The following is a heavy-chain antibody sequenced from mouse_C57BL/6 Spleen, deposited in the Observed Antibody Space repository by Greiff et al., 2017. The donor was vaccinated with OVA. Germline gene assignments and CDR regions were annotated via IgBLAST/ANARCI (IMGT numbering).Heavy chain of an antibody. D-gene: IGHD1-1*01. CDR3: AREGNYYGSSLY. J-gene: IGHJ2*01. CDR2: IYPGDGDT. CDR1: GYAFSSYW. V-gene: IGHV1-80*01. Sequence: QVQLKQSGAELVKPGASVKISCKASGYAFSSYWMNWVKQRPGKGLEWIGQIYPGDGDTNYNGKFKGKATLTADKSSSTAYMQLSSLTSEDSAVYFCAREGNYYGSSLYWGQGTTLTVSS.